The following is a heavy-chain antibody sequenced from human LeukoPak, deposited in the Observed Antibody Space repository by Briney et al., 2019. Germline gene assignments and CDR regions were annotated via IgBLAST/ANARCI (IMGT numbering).Heavy chain of an antibody. Sequence: ASVKVSCKASGYTFTGYYMHWVRQAPGQGLEWMGWINPNSGGTNYAQKFQGRVTMTRDTSISTAYMELSRLRSDDTAVYYCARDLGGSYYRDYWGQGTLVTVSS. CDR2: INPNSGGT. D-gene: IGHD1-26*01. J-gene: IGHJ4*02. CDR1: GYTFTGYY. V-gene: IGHV1-2*02. CDR3: ARDLGGSYYRDY.